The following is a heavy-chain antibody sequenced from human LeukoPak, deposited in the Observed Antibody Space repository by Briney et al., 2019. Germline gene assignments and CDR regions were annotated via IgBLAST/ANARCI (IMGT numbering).Heavy chain of an antibody. J-gene: IGHJ3*02. Sequence: GGSLRLSCAASGFTFSSYSMNWVRQAPGKGLEWVSSISSSSYIYYADSVKGRFTISRDNAKNSLYLQMNSLRAEDTAVYYCARDGPPEGGIPDAFDIWGQGTMVTVSS. CDR3: ARDGPPEGGIPDAFDI. D-gene: IGHD3-16*01. CDR1: GFTFSSYS. V-gene: IGHV3-21*01. CDR2: ISSSSYI.